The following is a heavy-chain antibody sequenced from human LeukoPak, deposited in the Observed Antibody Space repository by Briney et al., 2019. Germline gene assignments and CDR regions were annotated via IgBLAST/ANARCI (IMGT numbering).Heavy chain of an antibody. D-gene: IGHD3-10*01. V-gene: IGHV1-18*01. CDR2: ISAYNGNT. CDR3: ARGLNFGLWFGGSPRITDAFDI. J-gene: IGHJ3*02. Sequence: ASVKVSCKASGYTFTSYGISWVRQAPGQGLEWMGWISAYNGNTNYAQKLQGRVTMTTDTSTSTAYMELRSLRSDDTAVYYCARGLNFGLWFGGSPRITDAFDIWGQGTMVTVSS. CDR1: GYTFTSYG.